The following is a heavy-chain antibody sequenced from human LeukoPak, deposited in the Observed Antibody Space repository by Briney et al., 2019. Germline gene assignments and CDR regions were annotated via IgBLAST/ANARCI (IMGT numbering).Heavy chain of an antibody. J-gene: IGHJ4*02. Sequence: SETLSLTCTVSVGSISYNYWSWIRQPAGKGLEWIGRIFTSGSTNYNPSLRSRVTMSVDTSKNQFSLQLSSVTAADTAVYYCARRGDYFDFWGQGTLVTVPS. CDR3: ARRGDYFDF. CDR2: IFTSGST. CDR1: VGSISYNY. V-gene: IGHV4-4*07.